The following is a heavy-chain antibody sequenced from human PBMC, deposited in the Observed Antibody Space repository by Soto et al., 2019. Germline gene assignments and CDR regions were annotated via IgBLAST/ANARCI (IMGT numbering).Heavy chain of an antibody. D-gene: IGHD3-22*01. CDR2: IYHSGST. J-gene: IGHJ5*02. V-gene: IGHV4-30-2*01. CDR3: ARVRGDSSGPPQALDP. Sequence: PSETLSLTCAVSGGSISSGGYSWSWIRQPPGKGLEWIGYIYHSGSTYYNPSLKSRVTISVDRSKNQFSLKLSSVTAADTAVYYCARVRGDSSGPPQALDPWGQGTRVTVSS. CDR1: GGSISSGGYS.